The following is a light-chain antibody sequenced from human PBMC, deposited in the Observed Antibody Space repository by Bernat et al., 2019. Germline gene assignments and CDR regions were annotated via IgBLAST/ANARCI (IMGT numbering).Light chain of an antibody. CDR3: MQGTNWPRIT. V-gene: IGKV2-30*02. Sequence: DIVLTQSPLSLPVTLGQPASISCRSSQSLVHSDGNTYLNWYHQRPGQSPRRLIYKVSDRVSGVPDRFSGSGSGTEFTLKISRVEAEDLGNYYCMQGTNWPRITFGQGTRLEIK. J-gene: IGKJ5*01. CDR2: KVS. CDR1: QSLVHSDGNTY.